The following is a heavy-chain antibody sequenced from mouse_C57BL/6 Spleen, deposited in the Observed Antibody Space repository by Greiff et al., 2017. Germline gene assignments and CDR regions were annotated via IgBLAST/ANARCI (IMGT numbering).Heavy chain of an antibody. V-gene: IGHV14-2*01. J-gene: IGHJ3*01. D-gene: IGHD1-1*01. CDR2: IDPEDGDT. CDR1: GFNIKDYY. Sequence: VQLKQSGAELVKPGASVKLSCTASGFNIKDYYMHWVKQRTEQGLEWIGRIDPEDGDTKYAPKFQGKATITADTSSNTAYLQLSSLTSEDTAVYYGARSTTVVDPWFADWGQGTLVTVSA. CDR3: ARSTTVVDPWFAD.